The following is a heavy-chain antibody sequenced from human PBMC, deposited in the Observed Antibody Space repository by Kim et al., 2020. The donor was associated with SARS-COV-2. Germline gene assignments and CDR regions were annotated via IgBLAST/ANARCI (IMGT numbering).Heavy chain of an antibody. CDR2: ISWNSGSI. Sequence: GGSLRLSCAASGFTFDDYAMHWVRQAPGKGLEWVSGISWNSGSIGYADSVKGRFTISRDNAKNSLYLQMNSLRAEDTALYYCAKASLGAFGVFLYYFDYWGQGTLVTVSS. CDR3: AKASLGAFGVFLYYFDY. CDR1: GFTFDDYA. D-gene: IGHD3-3*01. V-gene: IGHV3-9*01. J-gene: IGHJ4*02.